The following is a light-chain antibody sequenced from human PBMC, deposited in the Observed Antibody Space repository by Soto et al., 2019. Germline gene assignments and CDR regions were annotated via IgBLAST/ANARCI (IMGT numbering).Light chain of an antibody. Sequence: DIQMTQSPSSLSASIGDRVTITCRASQGINNFLAWYQQKPGEAPKLLLYAASILRSGVPSRFSGSGSGTDFTLTISGLQPEDVATYYCQKYNSTPRTFGQGTRV. CDR1: QGINNF. CDR2: AAS. V-gene: IGKV1-27*01. CDR3: QKYNSTPRT. J-gene: IGKJ1*01.